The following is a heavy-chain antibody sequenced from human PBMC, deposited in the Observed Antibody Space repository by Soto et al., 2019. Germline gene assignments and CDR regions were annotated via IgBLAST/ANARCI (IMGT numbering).Heavy chain of an antibody. V-gene: IGHV3-33*01. CDR3: ARDHHRSGPYY. CDR1: GFTFSSYG. Sequence: QVQLVESGGGVVQPGRSLRLSCAASGFTFSSYGMHWVRQAPGKGLEWVAVIWYDGSNKYYADSVKGRFTISRDNSKNTLYLQINSLRAEDKAVYYCARDHHRSGPYYWGQGTVVTVSS. J-gene: IGHJ4*02. D-gene: IGHD3-22*01. CDR2: IWYDGSNK.